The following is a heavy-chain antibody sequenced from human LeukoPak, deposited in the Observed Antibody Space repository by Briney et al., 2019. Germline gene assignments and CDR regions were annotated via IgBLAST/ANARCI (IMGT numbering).Heavy chain of an antibody. V-gene: IGHV6-1*01. Sequence: SQTLSLTCAISGDSVSSNSAALNWIRQSPSRGLEWLGRMYFRSKWYNDYAVSVKSRITINPDTSKNQFSLQLNSVTPEDTAVYYCARAAAGTKEGYFDYWGQGTLVTVSS. J-gene: IGHJ4*02. CDR1: GDSVSSNSAA. CDR3: ARAAAGTKEGYFDY. CDR2: MYFRSKWYN. D-gene: IGHD6-13*01.